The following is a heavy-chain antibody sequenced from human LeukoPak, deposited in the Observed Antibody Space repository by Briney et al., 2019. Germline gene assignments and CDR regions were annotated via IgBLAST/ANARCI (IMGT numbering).Heavy chain of an antibody. CDR3: ARDSPYYYDSSGPPPYGMDV. CDR2: ISAYNGNT. J-gene: IGHJ6*02. V-gene: IGHV1-18*01. CDR1: GYTFTSYG. D-gene: IGHD3-22*01. Sequence: GASVTVSCKASGYTFTSYGISWVRQAPGQGLEWMGWISAYNGNTNYAQKLHGRVTMTTDTSTSTAYMELRSLRSDDTAVYYCARDSPYYYDSSGPPPYGMDVWGQGTTVTVSS.